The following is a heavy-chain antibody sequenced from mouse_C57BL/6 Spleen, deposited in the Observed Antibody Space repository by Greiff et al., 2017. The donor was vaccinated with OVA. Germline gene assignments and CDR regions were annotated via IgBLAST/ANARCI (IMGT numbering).Heavy chain of an antibody. CDR2: ISYDGSN. CDR1: GYSITSGYY. Sequence: EVQLQESGPGLVKPSQSLSLTCSVTGYSITSGYYWNWIRQFPGNKLEWMGYISYDGSNNYNPSLKNRISITRDTSKNQFFLKLNSVTTEDTATYYCARGELQLYFDYWGQGTTLTVSS. CDR3: ARGELQLYFDY. V-gene: IGHV3-6*01. D-gene: IGHD3-1*01. J-gene: IGHJ2*01.